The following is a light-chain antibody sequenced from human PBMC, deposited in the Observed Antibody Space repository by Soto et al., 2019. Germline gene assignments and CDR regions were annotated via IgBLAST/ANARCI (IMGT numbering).Light chain of an antibody. CDR1: SSNIGGTNY. J-gene: IGLJ2*01. Sequence: QSALTQPPSASGTPGQRVFISCSGSSSNIGGTNYAYWYQQLPGAAPKLLMHSNNLRPSGVPERISGSKSGTSASLAISGLRSEDEAVYYCASWDARLGDVIFGGGTKVTVL. CDR3: ASWDARLGDVI. V-gene: IGLV1-47*02. CDR2: SNN.